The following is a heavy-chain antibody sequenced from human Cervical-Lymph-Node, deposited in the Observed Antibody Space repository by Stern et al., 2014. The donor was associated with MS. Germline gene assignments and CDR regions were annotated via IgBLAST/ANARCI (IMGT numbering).Heavy chain of an antibody. V-gene: IGHV3-33*01. CDR1: GFPFSNYG. CDR2: WYDGSKM. D-gene: IGHD4-23*01. Sequence: VQLVESGGGVVQPGRSLRLSCVASGFPFSNYGMHWVRQAPGKGLEWVAVWYDGSKMFYSDSVKGRFTVSRDISQNTLYLQMSSLRVDDTAFYHCARGDYGGYLDSWGQGTLVTVSP. J-gene: IGHJ4*02. CDR3: ARGDYGGYLDS.